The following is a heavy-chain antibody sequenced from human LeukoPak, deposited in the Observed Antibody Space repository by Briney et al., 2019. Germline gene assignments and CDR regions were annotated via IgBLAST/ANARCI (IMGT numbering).Heavy chain of an antibody. CDR2: FDPEDGET. D-gene: IGHD2-2*01. J-gene: IGHJ6*02. Sequence: GASVKVSCKVSGYTLTELSMHWVRQAPGKGLEWMGGFDPEDGETIYAQKFQGRVTMTEDTSTDTAYMELSSLRSEDTAVYYCARSGSFYQLPDYYYYYGMDVWGQGTTVTVSS. CDR3: ARSGSFYQLPDYYYYYGMDV. CDR1: GYTLTELS. V-gene: IGHV1-24*01.